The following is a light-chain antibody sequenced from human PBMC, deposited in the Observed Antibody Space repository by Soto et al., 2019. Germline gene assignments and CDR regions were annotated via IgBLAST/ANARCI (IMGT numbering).Light chain of an antibody. J-gene: IGLJ1*01. CDR2: DVS. CDR3: RSYTGGNTRV. Sequence: QSALTQPASVSGSPGQSITISCTGTSSDVGDYNYVSWYQQHPGKAPKLMIFDVSNRPSGVSNRFSGSKSGNTASLTISGLQAEDEADYYCRSYTGGNTRVLGTRTKLTVL. V-gene: IGLV2-14*01. CDR1: SSDVGDYNY.